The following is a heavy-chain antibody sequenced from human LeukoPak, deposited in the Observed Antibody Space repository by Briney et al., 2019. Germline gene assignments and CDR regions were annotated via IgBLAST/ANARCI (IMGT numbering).Heavy chain of an antibody. CDR3: ARGVGIVATVQFDY. CDR1: GFTFSSYA. Sequence: EGSLRLSCAASGFTFSSYAMHWVRQAPGKGLEWVAVISYDGSNKYYADSVKGRFTISRDNSKNTLYLQMNSLRAEDTAVYYCARGVGIVATVQFDYWGQGTLVTVSS. V-gene: IGHV3-30*01. CDR2: ISYDGSNK. D-gene: IGHD5-12*01. J-gene: IGHJ4*02.